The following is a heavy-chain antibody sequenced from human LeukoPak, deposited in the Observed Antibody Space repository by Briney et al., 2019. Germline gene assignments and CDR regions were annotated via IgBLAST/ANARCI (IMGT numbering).Heavy chain of an antibody. V-gene: IGHV4-59*01. CDR2: IYYSGST. Sequence: SETLSLTCTVSGGSISNYYWSWIRQPPGKGLEWIGYIYYSGSTNYNPSLKSRATISVDTSKNQFSLKLSSVTAADTAVYYCARGSPVDYWGQGTLVTVSS. CDR3: ARGSPVDY. J-gene: IGHJ4*02. CDR1: GGSISNYY.